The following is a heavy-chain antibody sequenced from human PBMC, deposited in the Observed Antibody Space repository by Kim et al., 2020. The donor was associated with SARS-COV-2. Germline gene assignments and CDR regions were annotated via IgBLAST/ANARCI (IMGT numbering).Heavy chain of an antibody. CDR3: AKGGGRYMYSFDY. V-gene: IGHV3-23*01. Sequence: AGYVNGRFTISSDNTKNTLSLQMNSLRAEDAAVYYCAKGGGRYMYSFDYWGQGTLVTVSS. D-gene: IGHD3-10*01. J-gene: IGHJ4*02.